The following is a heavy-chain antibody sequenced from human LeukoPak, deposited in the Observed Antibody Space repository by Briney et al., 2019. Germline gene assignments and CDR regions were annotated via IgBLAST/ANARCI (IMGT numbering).Heavy chain of an antibody. CDR2: ISSSGSTI. CDR3: SRDGGTNWDLDF. J-gene: IGHJ4*02. CDR1: GFTISTYA. Sequence: PGGSLSLSCVASGFTISTYAMNWVRQAPGKGLEWVSYISSSGSTIYYADSVKGRFTISRDIAKNSLYLQVNSLRGEDTAVYYCSRDGGTNWDLDFWGQGTLVTVSS. D-gene: IGHD1-1*01. V-gene: IGHV3-48*01.